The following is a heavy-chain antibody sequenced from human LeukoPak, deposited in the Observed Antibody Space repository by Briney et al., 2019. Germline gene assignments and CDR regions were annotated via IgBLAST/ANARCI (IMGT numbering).Heavy chain of an antibody. CDR3: ARDRVYSGSYYYYYYYMDV. Sequence: GASVKVSCKASGYIFTGYYIHWVRQAPGQGLEWMGWINPNSGGTNYAQKFQGRVTMTRDTSISTAYMELSRLRSDDTAVYYCARDRVYSGSYYYYYYYMDVWGKGTTVTVSS. CDR2: INPNSGGT. J-gene: IGHJ6*03. D-gene: IGHD1-26*01. CDR1: GYIFTGYY. V-gene: IGHV1-2*02.